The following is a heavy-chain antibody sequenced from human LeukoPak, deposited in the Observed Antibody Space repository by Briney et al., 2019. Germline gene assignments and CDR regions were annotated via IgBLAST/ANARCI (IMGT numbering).Heavy chain of an antibody. V-gene: IGHV3-23*01. Sequence: PGGSLRLSCAASGFTLSSYGMTWVRQAPGKGLEWVSSISGGGYTTYYADSVKGRFIISRDNSKNTLYLQMNSLRAEDTALYYCAKDYYDSYYFDYWGQGTLVTVSS. CDR3: AKDYYDSYYFDY. CDR1: GFTLSSYG. D-gene: IGHD3-22*01. CDR2: ISGGGYTT. J-gene: IGHJ4*02.